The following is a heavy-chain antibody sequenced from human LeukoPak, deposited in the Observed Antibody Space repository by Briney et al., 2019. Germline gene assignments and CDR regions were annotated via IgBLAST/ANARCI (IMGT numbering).Heavy chain of an antibody. Sequence: GGSLRLSCAASGFSVSNNYMSWVRQAPGKGLEWVSVFYNGVNTYYADSVRGRFSISRDNSKNTLYLQMNSLRAEDTAFYYCAKTSSGSNPTWGQGTLVTVSS. CDR1: GFSVSNNY. CDR3: AKTSSGSNPT. J-gene: IGHJ5*02. V-gene: IGHV3-53*01. CDR2: FYNGVNT. D-gene: IGHD1-26*01.